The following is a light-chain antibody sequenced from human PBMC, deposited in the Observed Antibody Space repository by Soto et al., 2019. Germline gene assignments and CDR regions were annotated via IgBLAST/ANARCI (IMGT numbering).Light chain of an antibody. J-gene: IGKJ1*01. CDR1: QSVSSN. Sequence: VMTQSPTILSVSPGERATLSCRASQSVSSNLAWYQQKPGQAPRLLIYGVYTRAPGIPARFSGSGSGTEFTLTISSLQSEDFAVYYCQQYNNWPPWPFGQGTKVAIK. CDR2: GVY. CDR3: QQYNNWPPWP. V-gene: IGKV3D-15*01.